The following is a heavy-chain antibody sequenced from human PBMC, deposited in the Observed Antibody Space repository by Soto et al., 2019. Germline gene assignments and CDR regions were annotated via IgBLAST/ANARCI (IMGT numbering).Heavy chain of an antibody. J-gene: IGHJ4*02. CDR2: IWYDGSNK. Sequence: RLSCEASGFTFSGNGMHWVRQAPGKWLEWVAVIWYDGSNKHYADSVRGRFTISRDTSKNTLYLQMNSLRAEDTAVYYCARDLSGDSYIDYWGQGTLVTVSS. D-gene: IGHD2-21*02. V-gene: IGHV3-33*01. CDR3: ARDLSGDSYIDY. CDR1: GFTFSGNG.